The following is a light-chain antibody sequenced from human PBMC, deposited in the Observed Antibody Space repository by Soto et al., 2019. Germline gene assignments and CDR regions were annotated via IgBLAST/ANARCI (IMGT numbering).Light chain of an antibody. V-gene: IGKV3-20*01. CDR1: QSVSRRY. CDR3: QYQGS. CDR2: DVS. Sequence: IVLTQSPDTLSLSPGQRATLSCRASQSVSRRYLAWYQQKPGQAPMLLIYDVSERASDIPGRFCGSGSGTDFTLTINRLVPEDVAVYYCQYQGSFGGGTKVEIK. J-gene: IGKJ4*01.